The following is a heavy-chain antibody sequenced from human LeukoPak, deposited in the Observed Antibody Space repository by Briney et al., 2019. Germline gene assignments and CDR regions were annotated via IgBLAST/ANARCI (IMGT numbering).Heavy chain of an antibody. CDR3: ARGDTDHSSSYYYYMDV. V-gene: IGHV4-59*01. CDR2: ISYSGST. Sequence: PSETLSLTCTVSGGSISGNYWTWIRQPPGKGLEWIGYISYSGSTDYNPSLQSRVTILVDKSKNQFSLRMSSVTAADTAVYYCARGDTDHSSSYYYYMDVWGKGTTVTVSS. J-gene: IGHJ6*03. CDR1: GGSISGNY. D-gene: IGHD6-13*01.